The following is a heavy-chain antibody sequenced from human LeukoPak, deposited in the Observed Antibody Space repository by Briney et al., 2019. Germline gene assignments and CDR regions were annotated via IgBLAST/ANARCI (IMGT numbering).Heavy chain of an antibody. CDR1: GGSISSSSYY. CDR3: AKAPITIFGMVQNWFDP. J-gene: IGHJ5*02. D-gene: IGHD3-3*01. Sequence: ETLSLTCTVSGGSISSSSYYWGWIRQPPGKGLEWVSAISGSGGSTYYADSVKGRFAISRDNSKNTLYLQMNSLRGEDTAVYFCAKAPITIFGMVQNWFDPWGQGTLVTVSS. V-gene: IGHV3-23*01. CDR2: ISGSGGST.